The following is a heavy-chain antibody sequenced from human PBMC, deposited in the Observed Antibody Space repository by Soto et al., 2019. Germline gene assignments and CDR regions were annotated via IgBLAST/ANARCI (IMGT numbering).Heavy chain of an antibody. Sequence: VGSLRLSCAASGFTFSSYSMNWVRQAPGKGLEWVSYISSSGTTIYYADSVKGRFTISRDNAKNSLSLQMNSLRDEDTAVYYCAKDRRAGGNSAFYFDFWGQGAQVTVSS. V-gene: IGHV3-48*02. CDR1: GFTFSSYS. J-gene: IGHJ4*02. CDR3: AKDRRAGGNSAFYFDF. CDR2: ISSSGTTI. D-gene: IGHD3-16*01.